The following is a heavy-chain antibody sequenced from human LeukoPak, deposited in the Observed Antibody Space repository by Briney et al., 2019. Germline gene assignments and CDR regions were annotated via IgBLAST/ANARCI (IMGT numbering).Heavy chain of an antibody. CDR1: GYTFTGYY. D-gene: IGHD3-10*01. CDR2: INPNSGGT. V-gene: IGHV1-2*04. J-gene: IGHJ4*02. Sequence: ASVKVSCKASGYTFTGYYMHWVRQAPGQGLEWMGWINPNSGGTNYAQKFQGWVTMTRDTSISTAYMGLSRLRSDDTAVYYCARGPLITMVRGAQDYWGQGTLVTVSS. CDR3: ARGPLITMVRGAQDY.